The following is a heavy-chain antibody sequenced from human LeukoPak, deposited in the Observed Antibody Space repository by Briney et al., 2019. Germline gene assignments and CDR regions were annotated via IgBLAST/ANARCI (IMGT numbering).Heavy chain of an antibody. CDR1: GGSISSSSYY. CDR3: ARESIFGVAREY. D-gene: IGHD3-3*01. V-gene: IGHV4-39*07. CDR2: IYYSGST. J-gene: IGHJ4*02. Sequence: SETLSLTCTVSGGSISSSSYYWGWIRQPPGKGLEWVGSIYYSGSTYYNPSLKSRVTISVDRSKNQFSLKLSSVTAADTAVYYCARESIFGVAREYWGQGTLVTVSS.